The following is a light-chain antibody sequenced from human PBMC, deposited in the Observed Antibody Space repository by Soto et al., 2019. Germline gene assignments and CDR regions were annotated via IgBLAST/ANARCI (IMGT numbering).Light chain of an antibody. CDR3: QSYDSSLSGYVV. V-gene: IGLV1-40*01. CDR1: RSNIGAGYD. Sequence: QSVLTQPPSVSGALGQRVTISCTGSRSNIGAGYDVHGYQQLPGTAPKRLIYGNSNRPSGVPDRFSGSKSGTSASLAITGLQAEDEADYYCQSYDSSLSGYVVFGGGTKVTVL. J-gene: IGLJ2*01. CDR2: GNS.